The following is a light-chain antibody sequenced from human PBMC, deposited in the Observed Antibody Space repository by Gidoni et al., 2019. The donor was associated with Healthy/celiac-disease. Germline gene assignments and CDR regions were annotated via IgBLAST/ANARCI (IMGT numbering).Light chain of an antibody. CDR1: QGISSA. Sequence: AIQLTQSPSSLSASVGDRVTIPCRASQGISSALAWYQQKPGKAPKLLIYDASSLESGVPSRFSGSGSGTDFTLTISSLQPEDFATYYCQQFNSYPLTSTFGQGTRLEIK. CDR3: QQFNSYPLTST. CDR2: DAS. V-gene: IGKV1-13*02. J-gene: IGKJ5*01.